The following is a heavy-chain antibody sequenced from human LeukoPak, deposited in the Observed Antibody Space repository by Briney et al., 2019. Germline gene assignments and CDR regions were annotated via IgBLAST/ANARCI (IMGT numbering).Heavy chain of an antibody. Sequence: ASVKVSCKASGYTFTGYYMHWVRQAPGQGLEWMGWINPNSGGTNYAQNLQGRVTMTTDTSTSTAYMELRSLRSDDTAVYYCAREETYYYGSGSYQPRYYFDCWAQGTLVTVSS. V-gene: IGHV1-2*02. D-gene: IGHD3-10*01. CDR2: INPNSGGT. J-gene: IGHJ4*02. CDR3: AREETYYYGSGSYQPRYYFDC. CDR1: GYTFTGYY.